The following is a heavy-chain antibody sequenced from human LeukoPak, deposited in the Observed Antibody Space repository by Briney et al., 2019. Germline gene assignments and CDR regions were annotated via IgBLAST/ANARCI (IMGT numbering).Heavy chain of an antibody. Sequence: PGGSLRLSCAASGFSFSSYAMSWVRQAPGMGLEWVSTTSGTGGYIYYADSVKGRFTISRDNAKNSLYLQMNSLRAEDTAVYYCARGPARHDFWSGYPLGYYYYGMDVWGQGTTVTVSS. D-gene: IGHD3-3*01. V-gene: IGHV3-21*01. CDR3: ARGPARHDFWSGYPLGYYYYGMDV. J-gene: IGHJ6*02. CDR2: TSGTGGYI. CDR1: GFSFSSYA.